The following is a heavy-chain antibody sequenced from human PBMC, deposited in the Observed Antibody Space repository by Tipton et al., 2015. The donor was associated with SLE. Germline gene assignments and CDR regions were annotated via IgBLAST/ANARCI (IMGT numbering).Heavy chain of an antibody. CDR2: ISWNSDTI. CDR3: AKAGGIAAAGDAFDI. D-gene: IGHD6-13*01. V-gene: IGHV3-9*03. J-gene: IGHJ3*02. Sequence: SLRLSCAASGFSFDDFAMHWVRQAPGKGLEWVSGISWNSDTIGYADSVKGRFTISRDNAKKSLYLQMNSLRAEDMALYYCAKAGGIAAAGDAFDIWGQGTMVTVSS. CDR1: GFSFDDFA.